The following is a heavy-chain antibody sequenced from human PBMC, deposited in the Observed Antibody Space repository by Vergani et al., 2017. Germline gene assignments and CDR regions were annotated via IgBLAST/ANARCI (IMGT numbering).Heavy chain of an antibody. V-gene: IGHV3-30-3*01. CDR1: GFTFSSYA. Sequence: QVQLVESGGGVVQPGRSLRLSCAASGFTFSSYAMHWVRQAPGNGLEWVAVISYDGSNKYYADSVKGRFTISRDNSKNTLYLQMNSLRAEDTAVYYCAREDVAAFFDYWGQGTLVTVSS. CDR2: ISYDGSNK. D-gene: IGHD3-16*01. J-gene: IGHJ4*02. CDR3: AREDVAAFFDY.